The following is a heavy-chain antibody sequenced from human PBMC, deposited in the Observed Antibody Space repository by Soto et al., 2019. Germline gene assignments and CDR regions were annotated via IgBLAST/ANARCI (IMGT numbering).Heavy chain of an antibody. CDR3: AKDQGRVVVAAPLDY. CDR1: GFTFSSYG. Sequence: QVQLVESGGGVVQPGRSLRLSCAASGFTFSSYGMHWVRQAPGKGLEWVAVISYDGSNKYYADSVKGRFTISRDNSKNTLYLQMNSLRAEDTAVYYCAKDQGRVVVAAPLDYWGQGTLVTVSS. CDR2: ISYDGSNK. D-gene: IGHD2-15*01. J-gene: IGHJ4*02. V-gene: IGHV3-30*18.